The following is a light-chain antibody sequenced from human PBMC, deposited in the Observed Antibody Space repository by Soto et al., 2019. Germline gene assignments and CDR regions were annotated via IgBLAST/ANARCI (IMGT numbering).Light chain of an antibody. Sequence: DIQMTQSPSTLSASVGDRVTITCRASPSISSWLAWYQQKPGKAPKLLIYDASSLQSGVPSRFSVSGSGTEVTLTISSLQPDDFATYYCQQYNSYPWTFGQGTKVEIK. CDR2: DAS. CDR1: PSISSW. CDR3: QQYNSYPWT. J-gene: IGKJ1*01. V-gene: IGKV1-5*01.